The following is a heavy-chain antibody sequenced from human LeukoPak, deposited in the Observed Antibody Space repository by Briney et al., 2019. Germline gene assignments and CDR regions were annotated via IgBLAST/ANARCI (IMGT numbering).Heavy chain of an antibody. CDR1: GFTFSSYS. J-gene: IGHJ3*02. Sequence: GGSLRLSCAASGFTFSSYSMNWVRQAPGKGLEWVSYISSSSTIYYADSVKGRFTISRDNAKNSLYLQMNSLRAEDTAVYYCARTWTRFDAFDIWGQQTIVTVSS. CDR3: ARTWTRFDAFDI. CDR2: ISSSSTI. V-gene: IGHV3-48*01. D-gene: IGHD3/OR15-3a*01.